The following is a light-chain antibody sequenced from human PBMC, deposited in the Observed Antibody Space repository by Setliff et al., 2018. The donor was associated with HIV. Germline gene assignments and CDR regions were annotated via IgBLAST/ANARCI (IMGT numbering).Light chain of an antibody. CDR3: ASWDDSLKVYV. CDR2: TNS. Sequence: QSALTQPPSASGTPGQSVTISCSGSHSNIGTTTVNWYQRLPGAAPKLLIYTNSHRPSGVPDRFSGSKSGTSASLAISGLQSEDEAEYYCASWDDSLKVYVFGSGTKVTVL. V-gene: IGLV1-44*01. CDR1: HSNIGTTT. J-gene: IGLJ1*01.